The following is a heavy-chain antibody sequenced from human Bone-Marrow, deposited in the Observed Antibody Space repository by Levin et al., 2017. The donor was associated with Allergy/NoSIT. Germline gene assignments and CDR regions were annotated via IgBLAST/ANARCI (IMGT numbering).Heavy chain of an antibody. CDR1: GFNFRNYA. V-gene: IGHV3-30-3*01. CDR2: ISHDGSKQ. Sequence: GGSLRLSCAASGFNFRNYAMYWVRQAPGTGLEWVAFISHDGSKQSFADSVKGRFSISRDNSKNTLYLQMNILRVDDTAMFFCARDLNRWQGSFDLWGQGTMVVVSS. CDR3: ARDLNRWQGSFDL. D-gene: IGHD2-15*01. J-gene: IGHJ3*01.